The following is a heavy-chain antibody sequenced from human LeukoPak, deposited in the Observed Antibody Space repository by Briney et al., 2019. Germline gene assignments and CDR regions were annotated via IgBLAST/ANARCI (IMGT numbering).Heavy chain of an antibody. D-gene: IGHD4-11*01. CDR3: ARGDYSTTYGMDV. Sequence: PGGSLTLSCAASGFTFSSYGTHWVRQAPGKGLEWVAVIWYDGSNKYYADSVKGRFTISRDNSKNTLYLQMNSLRAEDTAVYYCARGDYSTTYGMDVWGQGTTVTVSS. J-gene: IGHJ6*02. V-gene: IGHV3-33*01. CDR1: GFTFSSYG. CDR2: IWYDGSNK.